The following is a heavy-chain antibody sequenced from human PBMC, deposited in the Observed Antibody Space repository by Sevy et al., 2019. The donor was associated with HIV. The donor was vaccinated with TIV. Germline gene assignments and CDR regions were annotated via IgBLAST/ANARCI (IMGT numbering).Heavy chain of an antibody. CDR3: ARSGGFYNVFFFDWLSHFDY. J-gene: IGHJ4*02. D-gene: IGHD3-9*01. V-gene: IGHV3-30-3*01. CDR2: ISYDGSNK. CDR1: GFTFSSYA. Sequence: WGSLRLSCAASGFTFSSYAMHWVRQAPGKGLEWVAVISYDGSNKYYADSVKGRLTNSRDNSKNRLYLQMNSLRAEDTAVYYCARSGGFYNVFFFDWLSHFDYWGQGTLVTVSS.